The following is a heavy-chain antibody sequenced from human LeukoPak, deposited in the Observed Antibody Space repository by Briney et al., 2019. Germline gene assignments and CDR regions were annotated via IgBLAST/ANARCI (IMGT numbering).Heavy chain of an antibody. CDR2: ISGSGGST. J-gene: IGHJ6*03. CDR1: GFTFSSYA. V-gene: IGHV3-23*01. CDR3: AKGVQQLVPRRCHYYMDV. D-gene: IGHD6-13*01. Sequence: GGSLRLSCAASGFTFSSYAMSWVRQAPGKGLEWVSAISGSGGSTYYADSVKGRFTISRDNSKNTLYLQMNSLRAEDTAVYYCAKGVQQLVPRRCHYYMDVWGKGTTVTVSS.